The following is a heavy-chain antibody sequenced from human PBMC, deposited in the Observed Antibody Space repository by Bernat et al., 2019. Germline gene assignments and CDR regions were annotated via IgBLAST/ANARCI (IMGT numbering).Heavy chain of an antibody. V-gene: IGHV3-30*18. Sequence: QVQLVESGGGVVQPGRSLRLSCAASGFTFNKYGMHWVRQAPGKGLEWVAVISYDGSNKYYADSVKGRFTISRDNSKNTLYLQMNSLRAEDTAVYYCAKDSDHSVYWGQGTLVTVSS. J-gene: IGHJ4*02. CDR3: AKDSDHSVY. CDR2: ISYDGSNK. CDR1: GFTFNKYG. D-gene: IGHD1-14*01.